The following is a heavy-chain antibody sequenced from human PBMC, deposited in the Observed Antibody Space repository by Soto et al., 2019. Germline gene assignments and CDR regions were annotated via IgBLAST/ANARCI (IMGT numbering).Heavy chain of an antibody. CDR3: ARQGRIEQLDYYYYMDV. Sequence: SETLSLTCTVSGGSISSYYWSWIRQPPGKGLEWIGYIYYSGSTNFNPSLKSRVTISVDTSKNQFSLKLSSVTAADTAVYYCARQGRIEQLDYYYYMDVWGKGTTVTVSS. V-gene: IGHV4-59*08. CDR1: GGSISSYY. D-gene: IGHD5-18*01. J-gene: IGHJ6*03. CDR2: IYYSGST.